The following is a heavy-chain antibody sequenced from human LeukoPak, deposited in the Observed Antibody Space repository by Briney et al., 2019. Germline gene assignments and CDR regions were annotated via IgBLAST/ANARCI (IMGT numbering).Heavy chain of an antibody. V-gene: IGHV3-30*18. CDR1: GFTFSSYA. CDR2: ISFDGSNK. CDR3: SKAATGWSNWNRAYYGMDV. Sequence: GGSLRLSCAASGFTFSSYAMSWVRQAPGKGLEWVAVISFDGSNKYYADSVKGRFTISRDNSKNTLYLQMNSLRAEDTAVYYCSKAATGWSNWNRAYYGMDVWGQGTTVTVSS. J-gene: IGHJ6*01. D-gene: IGHD1-20*01.